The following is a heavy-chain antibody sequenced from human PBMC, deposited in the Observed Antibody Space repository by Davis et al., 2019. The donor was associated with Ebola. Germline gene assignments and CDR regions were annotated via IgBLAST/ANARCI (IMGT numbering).Heavy chain of an antibody. V-gene: IGHV3-23*01. D-gene: IGHD6-19*01. CDR2: LGLSADT. CDR1: GFTFSSYN. CDR3: AKDTSNVWFDV. Sequence: GESLKISCAASGFTFSSYNIIWARRAPGKGLEWVSTLGLSADTYYADSVKGRFTISRDNSKNTLHLQMNSLRVEDTAIYYCAKDTSNVWFDVWGQGTMVTVSS. J-gene: IGHJ3*01.